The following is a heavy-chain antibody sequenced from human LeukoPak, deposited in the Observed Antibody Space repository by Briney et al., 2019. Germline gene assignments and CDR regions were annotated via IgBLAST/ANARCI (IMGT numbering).Heavy chain of an antibody. CDR3: ARGVVVTAPFVDY. V-gene: IGHV5-51*01. J-gene: IGHJ4*02. D-gene: IGHD2-21*02. CDR1: GYSFTSYW. Sequence: GESLKISCKGSGYSFTSYWIGWVRQMPGKGLEWMGIIYPGDSDTRYSPSFQGQVTISADKSISTAYLQWSSLKGSDTAMYYCARGVVVTAPFVDYWGQGTLVTVSS. CDR2: IYPGDSDT.